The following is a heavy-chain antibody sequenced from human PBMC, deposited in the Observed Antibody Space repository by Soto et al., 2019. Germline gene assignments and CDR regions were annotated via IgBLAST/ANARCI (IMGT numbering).Heavy chain of an antibody. V-gene: IGHV1-2*04. CDR3: VMQRSGVVY. CDR1: GYSFTGHS. D-gene: IGHD2-15*01. CDR2: INPNNGGT. Sequence: QVHLVQSGAEVKKPAASVRVSCKASGYSFTGHSMHWVRQAPGQGLEWMGWINPNNGGTNYAQRFRGWVTMTSDTFVSTAYMDLNRLKSDDTAVYYCVMQRSGVVYWGQGTLVTVSS. J-gene: IGHJ4*02.